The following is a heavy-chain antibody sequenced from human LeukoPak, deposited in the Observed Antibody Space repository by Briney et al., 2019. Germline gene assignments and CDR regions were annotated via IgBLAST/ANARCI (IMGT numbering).Heavy chain of an antibody. CDR1: GFTLSNYA. V-gene: IGHV3-23*01. Sequence: GGSLRLSCAASGFTLSNYAMSWVRQAPGKGLELVSTISSSGGSTYYADSVKGRFTISRDNSKNTLYLQMNSLRAEDTAVYYCAKDQGTGVAGTLFHYWGQGTLVTVSS. D-gene: IGHD6-19*01. CDR3: AKDQGTGVAGTLFHY. CDR2: ISSSGGST. J-gene: IGHJ4*02.